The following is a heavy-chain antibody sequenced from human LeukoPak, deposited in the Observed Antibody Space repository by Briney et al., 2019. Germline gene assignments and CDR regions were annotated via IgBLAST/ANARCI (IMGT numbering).Heavy chain of an antibody. J-gene: IGHJ6*02. CDR3: ASSLYSSSSWYYYYGMDV. D-gene: IGHD6-6*01. Sequence: ASVKVSCKASGYTFTGYYMHWVRQAPGQGLEWMGWINPNSGGTNYAQKFQGRVTMTRDTSISTAYMELSRLRSDDTAVYYCASSLYSSSSWYYYYGMDVWRQGTTVTVSS. CDR1: GYTFTGYY. V-gene: IGHV1-2*02. CDR2: INPNSGGT.